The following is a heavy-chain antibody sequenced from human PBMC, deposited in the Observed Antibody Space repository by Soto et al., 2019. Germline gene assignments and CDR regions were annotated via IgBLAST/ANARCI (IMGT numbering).Heavy chain of an antibody. CDR2: INAGNGNT. V-gene: IGHV1-3*01. CDR3: ARDNFVVPAAFDI. D-gene: IGHD2-2*01. J-gene: IGHJ3*02. Sequence: QVQLVQSGAEVKKPGASVKVSCKASGYTFTSYAMHWVRQAPGQRLEWMGWINAGNGNTKYSQKFQGRVTITRDTYASTAYMELSSLRSEDTAVYYCARDNFVVPAAFDIWGQGTMVTVSS. CDR1: GYTFTSYA.